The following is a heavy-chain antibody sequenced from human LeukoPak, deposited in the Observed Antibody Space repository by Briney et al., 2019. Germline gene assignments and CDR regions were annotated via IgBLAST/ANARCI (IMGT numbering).Heavy chain of an antibody. CDR2: IGTSTSYI. J-gene: IGHJ4*02. V-gene: IGHV3-21*01. CDR3: ARESFAARWD. D-gene: IGHD6-6*01. Sequence: NAGGSLRLSCAASGFTFSTYIMNWVRQTPGKGLEWVSSIGTSTSYIYYADSVKGRFTISRDNANNLLYLQMNSLRAEDTAVYYCARESFAARWDWGQGTLVTVSS. CDR1: GFTFSTYI.